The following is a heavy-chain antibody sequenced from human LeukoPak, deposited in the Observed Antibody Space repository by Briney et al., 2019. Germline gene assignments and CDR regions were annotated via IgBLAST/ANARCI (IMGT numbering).Heavy chain of an antibody. CDR2: ITSTSGTI. V-gene: IGHV3-48*01. CDR1: GFTFSSYT. CDR3: AREVYSSSWRPFDY. D-gene: IGHD6-13*01. Sequence: GGSLRLSCTASGFTFSSYTMNWVRQAPGKGLEWVSYITSTSGTIYYADSAKGRFTISRDNARNSLYLQMNSLRAEDAAVYYCAREVYSSSWRPFDYWGQGTLVTVSS. J-gene: IGHJ4*02.